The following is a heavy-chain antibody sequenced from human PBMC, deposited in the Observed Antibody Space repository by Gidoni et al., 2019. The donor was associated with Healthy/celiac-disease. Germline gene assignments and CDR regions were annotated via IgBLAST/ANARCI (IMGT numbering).Heavy chain of an antibody. CDR1: AFTFSRYS. J-gene: IGHJ4*02. CDR3: ARESVGSGIAVAATYYFDY. Sequence: EVQLVESGGGLVKPGGSLRLSCAASAFTFSRYSMNWVRQAPGKGLEWVSSISSSSSYIYYADSVKGRFTISRDNAKNSLYLQMNSLRAEDTAVYYCARESVGSGIAVAATYYFDYWGQGTLVTVSS. V-gene: IGHV3-21*01. CDR2: ISSSSSYI. D-gene: IGHD6-19*01.